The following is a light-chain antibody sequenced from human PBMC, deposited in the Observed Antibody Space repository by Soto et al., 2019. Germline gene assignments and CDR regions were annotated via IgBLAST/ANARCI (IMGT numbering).Light chain of an antibody. CDR1: QSLSSNY. Sequence: EIVFTQSPCTLSLSPGERAPLSARASQSLSSNYSAWYQQKHGQAPRLLIYGASSRATGIPARFSGSGSGTDFTLTISSLQPEDFETYSCQQTYTTPETFGQGTKVDIK. CDR3: QQTYTTPET. CDR2: GAS. J-gene: IGKJ1*01. V-gene: IGKV3-20*01.